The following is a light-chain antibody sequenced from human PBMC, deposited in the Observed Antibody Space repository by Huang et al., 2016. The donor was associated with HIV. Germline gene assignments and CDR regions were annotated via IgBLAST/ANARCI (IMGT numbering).Light chain of an antibody. V-gene: IGKV1-5*03. J-gene: IGKJ4*01. CDR2: KAS. Sequence: DIQMTQSPSTLSASIGDRVTITCRASQSLSSWLAWYQQKSGKAPKLLIYKASSLESGVPSRFSGSGSGTEFTLTISNLQPDDFATYYCQQYNTYPLTFGGGTKVEIK. CDR1: QSLSSW. CDR3: QQYNTYPLT.